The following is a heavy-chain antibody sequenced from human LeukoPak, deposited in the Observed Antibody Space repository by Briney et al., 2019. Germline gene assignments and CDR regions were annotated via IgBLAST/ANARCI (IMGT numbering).Heavy chain of an antibody. Sequence: GGSLRLSCAGSGFTFSSYAMHWVRQAPGKGLEYVSGTSSNGGSTYHANSVKGRFTISRDNSKNTLYLQMGSLGAEDMAVYYCAREYCTNGVCYKRFDYWGQGTLVTVSS. D-gene: IGHD2-8*01. CDR3: AREYCTNGVCYKRFDY. J-gene: IGHJ4*02. V-gene: IGHV3-64*01. CDR1: GFTFSSYA. CDR2: TSSNGGST.